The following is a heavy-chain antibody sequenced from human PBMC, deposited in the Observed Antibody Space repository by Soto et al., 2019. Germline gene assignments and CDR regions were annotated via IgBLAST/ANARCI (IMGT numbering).Heavy chain of an antibody. V-gene: IGHV3-30*18. CDR3: AKDEYCSGGSCYPPNFDY. D-gene: IGHD2-15*01. Sequence: GGSLRLSCAASGFTFSSYGMHWVRQAPGKGLEWVAVISYDGSNKYYADSVKGRFTISRDNSKNTLYLQMNSLRAEDTAVYYCAKDEYCSGGSCYPPNFDYWGQGTLVTVSS. CDR1: GFTFSSYG. J-gene: IGHJ4*02. CDR2: ISYDGSNK.